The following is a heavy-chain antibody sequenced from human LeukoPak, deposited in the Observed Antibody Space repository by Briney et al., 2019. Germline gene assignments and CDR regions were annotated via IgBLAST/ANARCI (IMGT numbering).Heavy chain of an antibody. J-gene: IGHJ4*02. V-gene: IGHV4-34*01. D-gene: IGHD2-21*01. CDR3: ARIRCGHSGSVCYNH. CDR1: GVSINDYY. Sequence: SETLSLTCGVFGVSINDYYWSWIRQFPGRGLEWIGEISHTEGTRYNPSLESRVTMSVGTSENQLSLKLIFVTAADTAVYYCARIRCGHSGSVCYNHWGLGTLVTVSS. CDR2: ISHTEGT.